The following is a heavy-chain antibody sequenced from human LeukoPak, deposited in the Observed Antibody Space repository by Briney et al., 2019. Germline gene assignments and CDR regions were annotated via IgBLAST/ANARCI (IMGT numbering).Heavy chain of an antibody. Sequence: ASVKASCKASGYTFTGYYMHWVPQAPGQGLEWMGWINPNSGGTNYAQKFQGRVTMTRDASISTAYMELSRLRSDDTAVYYCSRDGGWDFWSGAKGPYFDYWGQGTLVTVSS. V-gene: IGHV1-2*02. D-gene: IGHD3-3*01. CDR2: INPNSGGT. CDR3: SRDGGWDFWSGAKGPYFDY. CDR1: GYTFTGYY. J-gene: IGHJ4*02.